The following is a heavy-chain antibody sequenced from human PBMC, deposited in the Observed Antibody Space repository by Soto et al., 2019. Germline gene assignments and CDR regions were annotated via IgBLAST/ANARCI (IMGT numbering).Heavy chain of an antibody. J-gene: IGHJ6*02. CDR3: ARDTGGYSYGLYDYYYCMDV. Sequence: QVQLVQSGAEVKKPGASVKVSCKASGYAFTSYGISWVRQAPGQGLEWMGWISAYNGNTNYAQKLQGRVTMTTDTSTSTAYMELRSLRSDDTAVYSCARDTGGYSYGLYDYYYCMDVWGQGTTLTVS. D-gene: IGHD5-18*01. V-gene: IGHV1-18*01. CDR2: ISAYNGNT. CDR1: GYAFTSYG.